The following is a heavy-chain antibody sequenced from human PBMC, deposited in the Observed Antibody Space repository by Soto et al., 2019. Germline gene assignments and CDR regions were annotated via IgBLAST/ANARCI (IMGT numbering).Heavy chain of an antibody. Sequence: RASVKVSCKASGYSFTGYGISWMRQAPGQGLEWMAWISVYNGHTKHAQNLQGRVTLTTDTATSTAYMALSSLRSDDTAVYYCARADGFNTGYFFDYWGQGTPVTVSS. CDR1: GYSFTGYG. CDR3: ARADGFNTGYFFDY. V-gene: IGHV1-18*01. D-gene: IGHD4-17*01. CDR2: ISVYNGHT. J-gene: IGHJ4*02.